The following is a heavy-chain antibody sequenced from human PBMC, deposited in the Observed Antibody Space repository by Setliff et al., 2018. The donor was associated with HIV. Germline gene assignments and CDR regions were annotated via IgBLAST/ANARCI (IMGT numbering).Heavy chain of an antibody. CDR1: GYKFTDYW. D-gene: IGHD6-6*01. CDR2: IYPADSES. CDR3: ARPVHHAFDL. V-gene: IGHV5-51*01. J-gene: IGHJ3*01. Sequence: ESLKISCKGFGYKFTDYWVGWVRQMPGKGLEWMGIIYPADSESRYSPSFQGQFTISADKSISTAYLQWSSLKASDTAMYYCARPVHHAFDLWGQGTMVTVSS.